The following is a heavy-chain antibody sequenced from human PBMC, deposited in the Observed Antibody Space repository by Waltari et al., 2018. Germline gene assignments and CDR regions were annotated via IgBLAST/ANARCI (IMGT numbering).Heavy chain of an antibody. CDR1: GYTFTSYD. D-gene: IGHD5-12*01. Sequence: QVQLVQSGAEVKKPGASVKVSCKASGYTFTSYDINWVRQATGQGLAWMGWMNPTSGNTGYAQKFQGRVTITRNTSISTAYMELSSLRSEDTAVYYCARGPFSGYEGRHYNAIDYWGQGTLVTVSS. V-gene: IGHV1-8*03. CDR2: MNPTSGNT. J-gene: IGHJ4*02. CDR3: ARGPFSGYEGRHYNAIDY.